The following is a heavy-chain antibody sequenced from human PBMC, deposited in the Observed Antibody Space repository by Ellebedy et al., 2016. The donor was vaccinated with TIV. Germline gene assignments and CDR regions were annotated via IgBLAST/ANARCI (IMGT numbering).Heavy chain of an antibody. D-gene: IGHD4-23*01. Sequence: SETLSLXXTVSGGSISSSSYYWGWIRQPPGKGLEWIGSIYYSGSTYYNPSLKSRVTISVDTSKNQFSLKLSSVTAADTAVYYCASSVVSISDYWGQGTLVTVSS. CDR2: IYYSGST. CDR1: GGSISSSSYY. J-gene: IGHJ4*02. CDR3: ASSVVSISDY. V-gene: IGHV4-39*01.